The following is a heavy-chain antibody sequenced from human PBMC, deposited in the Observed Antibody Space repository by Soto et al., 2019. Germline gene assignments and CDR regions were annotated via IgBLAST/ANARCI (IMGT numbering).Heavy chain of an antibody. D-gene: IGHD2-21*01. CDR3: AKSDYDSYSTLDY. CDR2: ISYDGSNK. CDR1: GFTFSSYG. J-gene: IGHJ4*02. V-gene: IGHV3-30*18. Sequence: PGGSLRLSCAASGFTFSSYGMHWVRQAPGKGLEWVAVISYDGSNKYYADSVKDRFTISRDNSKNTLYLQMNSLRAEDTAVYYCAKSDYDSYSTLDYWGQGTLVTVSS.